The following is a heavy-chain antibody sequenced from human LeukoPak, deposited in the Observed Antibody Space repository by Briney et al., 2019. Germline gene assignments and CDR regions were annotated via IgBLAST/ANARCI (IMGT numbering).Heavy chain of an antibody. CDR1: GYSFTSYR. CDR3: ARRYHSSSWYDAFDI. V-gene: IGHV5-51*01. J-gene: IGHJ3*02. Sequence: NAGESLKISCKGSGYSFTSYRIGWVRQMPGKGLEWMGIIYPGDSDTRYSPSFQGQVTISADKSISTAYLQWSSLKASDTAMYYCARRYHSSSWYDAFDIWGQGTMVTVSS. D-gene: IGHD6-13*01. CDR2: IYPGDSDT.